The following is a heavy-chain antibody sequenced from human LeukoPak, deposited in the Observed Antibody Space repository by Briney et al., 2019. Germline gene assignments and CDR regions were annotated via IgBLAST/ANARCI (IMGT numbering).Heavy chain of an antibody. CDR3: ARVGGGDSSSWYYFDY. V-gene: IGHV1-46*01. CDR1: GYTFTSYY. J-gene: IGHJ4*02. Sequence: ASVKVSCKASGYTFTSYYLHWVRQAPGQGLEWKGIIDPSGGSTNYAQKFQGRVTMTRDTSTSTVYMELSSLRSEDTAVYYCARVGGGDSSSWYYFDYWGQGTLVTVSS. D-gene: IGHD6-13*01. CDR2: IDPSGGST.